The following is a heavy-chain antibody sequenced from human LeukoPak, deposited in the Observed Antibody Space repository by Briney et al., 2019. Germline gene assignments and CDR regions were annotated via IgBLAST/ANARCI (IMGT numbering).Heavy chain of an antibody. Sequence: ASVKVSCKASGYTFTSYAMNWVRQAPGQGLEWMGWINTNTGNPTYAQGFTGRFVFSLDTSVSTAYLQFSSLKAEDTAVYYCARTEEYSSCWYWYYYGMDVWGQGTTVPVSS. D-gene: IGHD6-13*01. CDR1: GYTFTSYA. J-gene: IGHJ6*02. CDR2: INTNTGNP. CDR3: ARTEEYSSCWYWYYYGMDV. V-gene: IGHV7-4-1*02.